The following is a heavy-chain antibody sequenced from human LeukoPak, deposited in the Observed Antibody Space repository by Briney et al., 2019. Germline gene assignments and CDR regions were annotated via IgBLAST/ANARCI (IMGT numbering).Heavy chain of an antibody. D-gene: IGHD3-22*01. CDR1: AASLNSDDQY. J-gene: IGHJ4*02. CDR2: IHPSGTL. CDR3: LRGVDSRKLGY. Sequence: PSQTLSLTCTLSAASLNSDDQYWNWIRQNPGKGLEWIASIHPSGTLYNNPSLETPVTMSSDPSKHEFSLHLNSVTAADTAVYFCLRGVDSRKLGYWGQGILVTVSS. V-gene: IGHV4-31*01.